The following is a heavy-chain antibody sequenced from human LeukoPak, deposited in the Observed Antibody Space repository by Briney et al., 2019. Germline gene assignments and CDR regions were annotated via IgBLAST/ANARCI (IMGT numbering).Heavy chain of an antibody. V-gene: IGHV5-51*01. J-gene: IGHJ5*02. CDR3: ARMDDGTQLERLSLNWFDP. Sequence: GESLKISCKGSGYSFTSYWIGWVRQMPGKGLEWMGIIYPGDSDTRYSPSFQGQVTISADKSISTAYLQWSSLKASDTAMYYCARMDDGTQLERLSLNWFDPWGQGTLVTVSS. CDR1: GYSFTSYW. CDR2: IYPGDSDT. D-gene: IGHD1-1*01.